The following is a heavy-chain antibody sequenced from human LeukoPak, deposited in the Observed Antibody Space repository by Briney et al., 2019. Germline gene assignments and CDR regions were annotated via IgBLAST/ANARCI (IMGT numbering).Heavy chain of an antibody. CDR3: ARQELGIFDY. J-gene: IGHJ4*02. D-gene: IGHD7-27*01. V-gene: IGHV4-59*11. CDR2: IYYSGST. CDR1: GGSISSHY. Sequence: SETLSLTCTVSGGSISSHYWSWIRQPPGKGLEWIGYIYYSGSTNYNPSLKSRVTISVDTSKNQFSLKLSSVTAADTAVYYCARQELGIFDYWGQGTLVTVSS.